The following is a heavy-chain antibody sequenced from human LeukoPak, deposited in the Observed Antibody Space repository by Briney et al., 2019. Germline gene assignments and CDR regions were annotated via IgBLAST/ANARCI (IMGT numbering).Heavy chain of an antibody. CDR2: ITYNSSPT. Sequence: GGSLRLSCASSVLILRDYSMNCVRQAPGKGREGVSYITYNSSPTFYADSLRRRFTISRHNAKNTLYLQLNTLRAEDTAVYYCASGEPYHCSSTSCYYAYWAQGPLVSVSS. V-gene: IGHV3-48*01. D-gene: IGHD2-2*01. CDR3: ASGEPYHCSSTSCYYAY. CDR1: VLILRDYS. J-gene: IGHJ4*02.